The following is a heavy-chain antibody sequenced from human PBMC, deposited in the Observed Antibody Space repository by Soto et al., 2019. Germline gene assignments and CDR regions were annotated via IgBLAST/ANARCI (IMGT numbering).Heavy chain of an antibody. J-gene: IGHJ6*02. CDR1: GFTFSAYW. CDR2: TNTDGTAT. V-gene: IGHV3-74*03. Sequence: EVQLVESGGGLVQPGGSLRLSCAASGFTFSAYWMHWVRQAPGKGLVWVSRTNTDGTATTYADSVEGRFTISRDNAKNMLYLQMNSLRAEDTAVYYGTRGHYYGMDVWGQGTTVTVSS. CDR3: TRGHYYGMDV.